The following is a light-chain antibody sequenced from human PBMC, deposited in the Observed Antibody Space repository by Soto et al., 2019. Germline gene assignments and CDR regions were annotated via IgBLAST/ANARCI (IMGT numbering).Light chain of an antibody. CDR1: QSIRSW. CDR2: AAS. CDR3: QQSYSTPRTLT. J-gene: IGKJ4*01. V-gene: IGKV1-39*01. Sequence: DIQMTQSPSILSASVGDRVTITCRASQSIRSWLAWYQQKPGNSPKLLIYAASSLQSGVPSRFSGSGSGTDFTLTISSLQPEDFATYYCQQSYSTPRTLTFGGGTKVDNK.